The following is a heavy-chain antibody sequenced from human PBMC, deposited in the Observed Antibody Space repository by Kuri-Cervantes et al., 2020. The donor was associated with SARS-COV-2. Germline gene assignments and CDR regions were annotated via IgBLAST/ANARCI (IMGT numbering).Heavy chain of an antibody. J-gene: IGHJ3*02. CDR1: GYTFTSYY. Sequence: ASVQVSCKASGYTFTSYYMHWVRQAPGQGLEWMGIINPSGGSTSYAQKFQGRVTMTRDTSTSTVYMELSSLRSEDTAVYYCAAADYYDSSGYHDAFDIWGQGTMVTVSS. D-gene: IGHD3-22*01. CDR2: INPSGGST. V-gene: IGHV1-46*01. CDR3: AAADYYDSSGYHDAFDI.